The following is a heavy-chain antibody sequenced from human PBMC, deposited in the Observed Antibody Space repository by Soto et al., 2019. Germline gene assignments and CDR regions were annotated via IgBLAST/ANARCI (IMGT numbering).Heavy chain of an antibody. CDR3: ARTTTYYYDSSGYVDY. V-gene: IGHV1-18*01. CDR2: ISAYNGNT. D-gene: IGHD3-22*01. CDR1: GYTFTSYG. J-gene: IGHJ4*02. Sequence: ASVKVSCKASGYTFTSYGISWVRQAPGQGLEWMGWISAYNGNTNYAQKLQGRVTMTTDTSTSTAYMELRSLRSDDTAVYYCARTTTYYYDSSGYVDYWGQGTLVTVSS.